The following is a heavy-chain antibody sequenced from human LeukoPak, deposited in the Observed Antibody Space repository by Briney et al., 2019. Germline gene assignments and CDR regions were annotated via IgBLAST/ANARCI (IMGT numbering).Heavy chain of an antibody. CDR2: ISRSGGSI. Sequence: GGSLRLSCAASEFTFSSHSMNWVRQAPGKGLEWVSSISRSGGSISYADSLKGRFTISRDNAKNSLYLQMNSLRAEDTAVYFCARSLKVSAALDVFDIWGQGTMVTVSS. V-gene: IGHV3-21*01. CDR1: EFTFSSHS. J-gene: IGHJ3*02. CDR3: ARSLKVSAALDVFDI. D-gene: IGHD2-2*01.